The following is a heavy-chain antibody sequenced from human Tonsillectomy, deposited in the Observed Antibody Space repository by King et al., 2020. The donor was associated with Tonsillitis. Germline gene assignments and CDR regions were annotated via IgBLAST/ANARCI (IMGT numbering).Heavy chain of an antibody. CDR1: GYTFTNYA. CDR3: ARDGIEWELRQFHYYYAMDV. Sequence: QLVQSGAEVKKPGASVKVSCKASGYTFTNYAMHWVRQAPGQRLEWMGWINAGNGNTKYSQTFQGRVTITRDTSASTAYMELSSLRSDDTAVYYCARDGIEWELRQFHYYYAMDVWGQGTTVTVSS. CDR2: INAGNGNT. D-gene: IGHD1-26*01. V-gene: IGHV1-3*01. J-gene: IGHJ6*02.